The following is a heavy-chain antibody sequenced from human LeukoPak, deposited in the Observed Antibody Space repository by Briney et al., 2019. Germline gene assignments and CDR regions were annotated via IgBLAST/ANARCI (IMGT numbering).Heavy chain of an antibody. V-gene: IGHV4-38-2*02. CDR3: ARAYSSSWYWNWFDP. D-gene: IGHD6-13*01. J-gene: IGHJ5*02. Sequence: SETLSLTCTVSGYSISNGYYWGWIRQPPGKGLEWVGSIYHRGSTYYNPSLRSRVTISLDRSKKKFSLKVSSVSAADTAVYYCARAYSSSWYWNWFDPWGQGTLVTVSS. CDR2: IYHRGST. CDR1: GYSISNGYY.